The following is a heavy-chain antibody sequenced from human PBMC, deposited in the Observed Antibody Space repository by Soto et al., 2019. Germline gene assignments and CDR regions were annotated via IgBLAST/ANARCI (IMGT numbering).Heavy chain of an antibody. CDR1: GYSFAGYW. V-gene: IGHV5-10-1*01. Sequence: GESLKISCKGSGYSFAGYWITWVRQKPGKGLEWMGRIDPSDSQTYYSPSFRGHVTISVTKSITTVFLQWSSLRASDTAMYYCARQIYDSDTGPNFQYYFDAWGQGTPVTVSS. J-gene: IGHJ4*02. D-gene: IGHD3-22*01. CDR3: ARQIYDSDTGPNFQYYFDA. CDR2: IDPSDSQT.